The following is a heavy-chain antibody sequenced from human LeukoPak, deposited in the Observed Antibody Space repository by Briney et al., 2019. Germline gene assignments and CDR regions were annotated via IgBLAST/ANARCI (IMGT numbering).Heavy chain of an antibody. Sequence: SETLSLTCAVHGGSFSGYYWSWIRQPPGKGLEWIGEINHSGSTNYNPSLKSRVTISVDTSKNQFSLKLSSVTAADTAVYYCASLSMITMIYYWGQGTLVTVSS. CDR1: GGSFSGYY. V-gene: IGHV4-34*01. CDR3: ASLSMITMIYY. D-gene: IGHD3-22*01. J-gene: IGHJ4*02. CDR2: INHSGST.